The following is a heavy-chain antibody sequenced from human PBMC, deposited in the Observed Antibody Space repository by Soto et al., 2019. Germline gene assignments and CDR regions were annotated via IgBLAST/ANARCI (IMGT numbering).Heavy chain of an antibody. J-gene: IGHJ6*02. V-gene: IGHV1-46*01. D-gene: IGHD5-18*01. CDR3: AREVAPLGGAAMVSYYYYGMDV. Sequence: ASVKVSCKASGYTFTSYYMHWVRQAPGQGLEWMGIINPSGGSTSYAQKFQGRVTMTRDTSTSTVYMELSSLRSEDTAVYYCAREVAPLGGAAMVSYYYYGMDVWGQGTTVTVSS. CDR1: GYTFTSYY. CDR2: INPSGGST.